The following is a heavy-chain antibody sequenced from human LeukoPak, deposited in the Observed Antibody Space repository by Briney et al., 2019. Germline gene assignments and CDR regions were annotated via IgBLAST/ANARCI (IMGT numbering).Heavy chain of an antibody. J-gene: IGHJ5*02. Sequence: PGGSLRLSCAASRFTFSSYWMHWVRQAPGKGLVWVSRINSDGSSTSYADSVKGRFTISRDNAKNTLYLQMNSLRAEDTAVYYCARDPSSAYYDFWSGYFTNWFDPWGQGTLVTVSS. D-gene: IGHD3-3*01. V-gene: IGHV3-74*01. CDR1: RFTFSSYW. CDR2: INSDGSST. CDR3: ARDPSSAYYDFWSGYFTNWFDP.